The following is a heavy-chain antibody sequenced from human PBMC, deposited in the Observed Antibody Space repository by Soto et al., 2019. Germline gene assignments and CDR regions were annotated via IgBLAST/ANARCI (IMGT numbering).Heavy chain of an antibody. D-gene: IGHD6-19*01. J-gene: IGHJ6*02. Sequence: PGGSLRLSCAASGFTVSGNYMSWVRQAPGKGLEWVSVIYSGGSTYYADSVKGRFTISRDNSKNTLYLQMNSLRAEDTAVYYCASLIAVAGTIVDVWGQGTTVTVSS. CDR3: ASLIAVAGTIVDV. CDR2: IYSGGST. CDR1: GFTVSGNY. V-gene: IGHV3-53*01.